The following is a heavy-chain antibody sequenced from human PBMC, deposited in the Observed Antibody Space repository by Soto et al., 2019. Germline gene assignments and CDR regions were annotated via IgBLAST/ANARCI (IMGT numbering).Heavy chain of an antibody. CDR2: IYSSGIT. CDR3: ARNWRHYLAESNSWFDP. Sequence: PSETLSLTCTVSGGSIGTYYWSWIRQPAGKGLEWIGHIYSSGITNYNPSLKSRVTMSVDTSKNQFSLKLTSVTAADTAVYYCARNWRHYLAESNSWFDPWGQGTLVTVSS. D-gene: IGHD3-10*01. V-gene: IGHV4-4*07. CDR1: GGSIGTYY. J-gene: IGHJ5*02.